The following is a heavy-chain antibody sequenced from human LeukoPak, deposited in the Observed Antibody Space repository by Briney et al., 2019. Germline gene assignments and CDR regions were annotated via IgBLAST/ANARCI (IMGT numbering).Heavy chain of an antibody. Sequence: GGSLRLSCAASGFTFSGSAMHWVRQASGKGLEWVGRIRSKANSYATAYAASVKGRFTISRDDSKNTAYLQMNSLKTGDTAVYYCTPNYYDSSGYPPLDYWGQGTLVTVSS. J-gene: IGHJ4*02. CDR1: GFTFSGSA. CDR2: IRSKANSYAT. D-gene: IGHD3-22*01. V-gene: IGHV3-73*01. CDR3: TPNYYDSSGYPPLDY.